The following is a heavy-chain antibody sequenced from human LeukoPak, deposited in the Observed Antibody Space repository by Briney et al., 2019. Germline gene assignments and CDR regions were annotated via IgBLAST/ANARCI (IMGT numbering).Heavy chain of an antibody. CDR1: GFTFGDYA. CDR3: TXXRPGSLFDY. Sequence: GGSLRLSCTASGFTFGDYAMSWFRQAPGKGLEWVGFIRSRAFGGTTQYAASVKGRFTISRDDSKSIAYLQMNSLKTGDTAVYYCTXXRPGSLFDYWGQGTLVTV. J-gene: IGHJ4*02. CDR2: IRSRAFGGTT. V-gene: IGHV3-49*03. D-gene: IGHD1-26*01.